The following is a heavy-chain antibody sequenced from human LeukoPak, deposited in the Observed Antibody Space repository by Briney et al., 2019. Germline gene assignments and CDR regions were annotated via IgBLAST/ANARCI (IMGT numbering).Heavy chain of an antibody. CDR3: TTDLRGGDLTDY. CDR2: IKSNIDGGTT. J-gene: IGHJ4*02. V-gene: IGHV3-15*01. Sequence: GGSLRLSCAASAFTFSDAWMSWVRQAPGKGLEWVGRIKSNIDGGTTDYAAPVKGRFTISRDDSKNTLYLQMNSLKTEDTAVYYCTTDLRGGDLTDYWGQGTLVTVSS. CDR1: AFTFSDAW. D-gene: IGHD2-21*01.